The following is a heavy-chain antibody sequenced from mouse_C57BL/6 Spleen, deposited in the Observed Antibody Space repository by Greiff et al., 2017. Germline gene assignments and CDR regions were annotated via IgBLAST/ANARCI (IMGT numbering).Heavy chain of an antibody. D-gene: IGHD2-3*01. CDR2: IHPNSGST. CDR1: GYTFTSYR. V-gene: IGHV1-64*01. CDR3: ARSGLLPDYAKDY. J-gene: IGHJ4*01. Sequence: QVQLQQSGAELVNPGASVQLSCKASGYTFTSYRMHWVKQRPGQGLEWIGMIHPNSGSTNYNEKFKSKATLTVDKSSSTAYMQLSSLTSEDSAVYYCARSGLLPDYAKDYWGQGASVTVSS.